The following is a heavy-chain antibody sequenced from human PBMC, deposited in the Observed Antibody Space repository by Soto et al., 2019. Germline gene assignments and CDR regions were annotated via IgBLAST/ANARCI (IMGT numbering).Heavy chain of an antibody. CDR3: ATGHPNMIVVVMLFGY. CDR1: GFTFSSYS. D-gene: IGHD3-22*01. CDR2: ISSSSSYI. V-gene: IGHV3-21*01. Sequence: PGGSLRLSCAASGFTFSSYSMNWVRQAPGKGLEWVSSISSSSSYIYYADSVKGRFTISRDNAKNSLYLQMNSLRAEDTAVYYCATGHPNMIVVVMLFGYWGQGTLVTVSS. J-gene: IGHJ4*02.